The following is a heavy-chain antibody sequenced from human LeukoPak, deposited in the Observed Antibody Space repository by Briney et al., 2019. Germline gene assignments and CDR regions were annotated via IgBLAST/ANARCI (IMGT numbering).Heavy chain of an antibody. CDR3: ARVAAGYSVNYFDY. CDR2: ISTGSSTT. CDR1: EFAFSTYN. J-gene: IGHJ4*02. D-gene: IGHD4-23*01. Sequence: GGSLRLSCAASEFAFSTYNMNWVRQAPGKGLEWVSYISTGSSTTYYADSVKGRFTISRDNVENSLYLQMNSLRDEDTTVYYCARVAAGYSVNYFDYWGQGTLVTVSS. V-gene: IGHV3-48*02.